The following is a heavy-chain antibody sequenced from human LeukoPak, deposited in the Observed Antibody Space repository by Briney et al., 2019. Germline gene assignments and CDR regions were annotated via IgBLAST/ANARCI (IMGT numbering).Heavy chain of an antibody. J-gene: IGHJ4*02. CDR1: GFTFNRFY. CDR2: ISSNGATT. Sequence: PGGSLRLSCSASGFTFNRFYLHWVRQAPGKGLEFVSHISSNGATTYYADSVKGRFTISRDNSKNTLYLQMNSLRAEDTAVYYCAKVYRNYDPTYWGQGTLVTVSS. D-gene: IGHD4-11*01. CDR3: AKVYRNYDPTY. V-gene: IGHV3-64*04.